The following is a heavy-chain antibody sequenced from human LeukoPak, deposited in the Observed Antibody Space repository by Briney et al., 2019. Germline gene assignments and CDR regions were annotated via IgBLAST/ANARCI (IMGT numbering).Heavy chain of an antibody. Sequence: TSETLSLTCTVSGGSISSGGYYWSWIRQHPGKGLEWIGYIHHSGSTYHNPSLKSRLIISLDTSKNQFSLKLNSVTAADTAVYYCANYGSGSYRFDPWGQGTLVTVSS. J-gene: IGHJ5*02. CDR2: IHHSGST. V-gene: IGHV4-31*03. CDR1: GGSISSGGYY. D-gene: IGHD3-10*01. CDR3: ANYGSGSYRFDP.